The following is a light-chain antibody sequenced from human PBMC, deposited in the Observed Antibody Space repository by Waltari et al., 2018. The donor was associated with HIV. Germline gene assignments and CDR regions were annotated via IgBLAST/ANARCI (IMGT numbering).Light chain of an antibody. CDR1: QGSSSY. Sequence: AIRMTQSPSSFSASTGDRVTIPCRTSQGSSSYLAWYQQKPGKAPKLLIYAASTLQSRVPTRFGGSASTTYSLLTSSLLQSEDVANYYCQQYYSYPSTFGHGTKVDIK. CDR3: QQYYSYPST. V-gene: IGKV1-8*01. CDR2: AAS. J-gene: IGKJ3*01.